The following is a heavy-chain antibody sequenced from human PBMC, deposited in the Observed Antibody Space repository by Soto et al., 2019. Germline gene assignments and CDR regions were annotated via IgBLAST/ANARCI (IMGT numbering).Heavy chain of an antibody. CDR1: GGTFSSYA. J-gene: IGHJ5*02. CDR2: IIPIFGTA. D-gene: IGHD6-13*01. Sequence: QVQLVQSGAEVKKPVSSVKVSCKASGGTFSSYAISWVRQAPGQGLEWMGGIIPIFGTANYAQKFQGRVTMTADESTSTAYMELSSLRSEDTAVYYCARDFQQLVLRGWFDPWGQGTLVTGSS. CDR3: ARDFQQLVLRGWFDP. V-gene: IGHV1-69*01.